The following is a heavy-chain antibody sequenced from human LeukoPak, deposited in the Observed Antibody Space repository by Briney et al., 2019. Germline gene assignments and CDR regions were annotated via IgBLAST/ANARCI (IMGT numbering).Heavy chain of an antibody. J-gene: IGHJ4*02. Sequence: GGSLRLSCAASGFTFSNFAMRWVRQAPGKGLEWVSGISWNSGSIGYADSVKGRFTISRDNAKNSLYLQMNSLRAEDTALYYCAKEEYSSSSGLDYWGQGTLVTVSS. V-gene: IGHV3-9*01. D-gene: IGHD6-6*01. CDR3: AKEEYSSSSGLDY. CDR2: ISWNSGSI. CDR1: GFTFSNFA.